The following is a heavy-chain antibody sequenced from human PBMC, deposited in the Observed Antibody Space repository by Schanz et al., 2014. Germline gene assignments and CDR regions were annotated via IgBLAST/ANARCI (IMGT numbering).Heavy chain of an antibody. CDR1: GYTFISYG. D-gene: IGHD2-8*02. Sequence: QVQLVQSGAEVKKPGASVKVSCKASGYTFISYGIKWVRQAPGQGLEWMGWISTSNGNTNYIQKLQGRVTMTRDISTSTVSTELSILIAENTAVYYCTRAPTAYCTDSNYLGTPFDSWGQGTLXTVSS. V-gene: IGHV1-18*01. J-gene: IGHJ5*01. CDR3: TRAPTAYCTDSNYLGTPFDS. CDR2: ISTSNGNT.